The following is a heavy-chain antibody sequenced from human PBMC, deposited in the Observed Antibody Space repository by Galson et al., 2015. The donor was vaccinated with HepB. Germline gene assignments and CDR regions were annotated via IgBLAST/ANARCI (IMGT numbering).Heavy chain of an antibody. CDR2: INHSGST. CDR1: GGSFSGYY. Sequence: ETLSLTCAVYGGSFSGYYWSWIRQPPGKGLEWIGEINHSGSTNYNPSLKSRVTISVDTSKNQFSLKLSSVTAADTAVYYCARLPYCSSTSCYLFESWFDPWGQGTLVTVSS. D-gene: IGHD2-2*01. V-gene: IGHV4-34*01. CDR3: ARLPYCSSTSCYLFESWFDP. J-gene: IGHJ5*02.